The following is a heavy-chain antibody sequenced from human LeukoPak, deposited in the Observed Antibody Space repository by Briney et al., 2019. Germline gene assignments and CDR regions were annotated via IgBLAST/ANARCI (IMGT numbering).Heavy chain of an antibody. CDR3: ARAAMATGDWFDP. CDR1: GFTFSSYS. V-gene: IGHV3-21*01. CDR2: ITSSSSYI. J-gene: IGHJ5*02. D-gene: IGHD5-24*01. Sequence: PGGSLRLSCAASGFTFSSYSMNWVRQAPGKGLEWVSSITSSSSYIYYADSVKGRFTISRDNAKNSLYLQMNSLRAEDTAVYYCARAAMATGDWFDPWGQGTLVTVSS.